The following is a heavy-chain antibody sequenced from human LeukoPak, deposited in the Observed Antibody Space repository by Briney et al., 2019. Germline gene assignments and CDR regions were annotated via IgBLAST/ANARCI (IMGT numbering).Heavy chain of an antibody. CDR2: ISSSSDYT. Sequence: PGGSLRLSCVASGFTFSDYYMSWIRQAPGKGLEWVSYISSSSDYTNYADSVKGRFTISRDNARNTLSLQMNSLRAEDTAVYYCARDRSISAAGDTYWGQGTLVTVSS. CDR3: ARDRSISAAGDTY. J-gene: IGHJ4*02. CDR1: GFTFSDYY. V-gene: IGHV3-11*06. D-gene: IGHD6-13*01.